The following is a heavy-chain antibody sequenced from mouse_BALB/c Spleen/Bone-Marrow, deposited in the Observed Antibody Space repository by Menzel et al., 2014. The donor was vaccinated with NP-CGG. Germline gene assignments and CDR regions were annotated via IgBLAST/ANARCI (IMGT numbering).Heavy chain of an antibody. J-gene: IGHJ3*01. V-gene: IGHV5-6-3*01. Sequence: EVHLVESGGGLVQPGGSLKLSCAASGFTFSSYGMSWVRQNIDKRLELVATIKSSGGSTYYPDSVKGRFSISRDNAKNTLYLQMSSLKSEDTAMYYCTSLSSMITAAWFAYWGQGTLVTISA. D-gene: IGHD2-4*01. CDR2: IKSSGGST. CDR1: GFTFSSYG. CDR3: TSLSSMITAAWFAY.